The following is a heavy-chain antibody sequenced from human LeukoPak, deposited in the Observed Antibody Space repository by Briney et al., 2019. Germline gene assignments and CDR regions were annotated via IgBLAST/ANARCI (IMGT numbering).Heavy chain of an antibody. Sequence: GGSLRLSCAASGFTFSNAWMNWVRQAPGKGLEWVSSSSGSTIYYADSVKGRFTISRDNAKNSLFLQMNSLRAEDTAVYYCARVLHKRNYDSGVYYGYWGQGTLVTVSS. J-gene: IGHJ4*01. V-gene: IGHV3-48*01. CDR2: SSSGSTI. CDR3: ARVLHKRNYDSGVYYGY. D-gene: IGHD3-22*01. CDR1: GFTFSNAW.